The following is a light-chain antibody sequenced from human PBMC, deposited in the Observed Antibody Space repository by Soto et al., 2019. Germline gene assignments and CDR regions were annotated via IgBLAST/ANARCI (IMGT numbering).Light chain of an antibody. CDR2: KAS. CDR3: QQYNSYSWT. CDR1: QSISYW. Sequence: DIQMTQSPSTLSASVGDRVTITCRASQSISYWLAWYQQKPGKAPNLLIYKASSLKSGVPSRFSGSGSGTEFTLTISSLQADDFATYYCQQYNSYSWTFGQGTKVEIK. V-gene: IGKV1-5*03. J-gene: IGKJ1*01.